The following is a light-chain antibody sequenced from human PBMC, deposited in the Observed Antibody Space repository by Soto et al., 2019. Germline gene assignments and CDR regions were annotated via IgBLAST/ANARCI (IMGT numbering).Light chain of an antibody. V-gene: IGLV3-21*04. CDR2: YDS. Sequence: ELTQPPSVSVAPGKTARITCGGNNIGSKSVHWYQQKPGQAPVLVIYYDSDRPSGIPERFSGSNSGNTATLTISRVEAGDEADYYCQVWDSTSDHVVFGGGTKLTVL. CDR3: QVWDSTSDHVV. CDR1: NIGSKS. J-gene: IGLJ2*01.